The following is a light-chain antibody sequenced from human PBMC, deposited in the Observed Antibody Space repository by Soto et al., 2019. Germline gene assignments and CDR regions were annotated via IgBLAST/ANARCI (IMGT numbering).Light chain of an antibody. CDR3: QHYRTS. V-gene: IGKV3-20*01. CDR1: QSVSSSY. Sequence: EIVLTQSPGTLSLSPGERATLSCRASQSVSSSYLAWYQQKPGQAPRQLIYGASSRATGIPDRFSGSGSGTDLHLTIPRLEPEDFAVYYCQHYRTSFGGGTRVEIK. J-gene: IGKJ4*01. CDR2: GAS.